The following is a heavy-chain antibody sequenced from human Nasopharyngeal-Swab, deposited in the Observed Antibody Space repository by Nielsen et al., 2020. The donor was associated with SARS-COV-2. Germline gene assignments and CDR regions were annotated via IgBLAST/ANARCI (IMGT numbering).Heavy chain of an antibody. V-gene: IGHV1-8*01. CDR1: GYTFTSYD. D-gene: IGHD6-19*01. Sequence: ASVKVSCKASGYTFTSYDINWVRQATGQGLEWTGWMNPNSGNTGYAQKFQGRVTMTRNTSISTAYMELSSLRSEDTAVYYCARGRRAPGAVAGTREYYFDYWGQGTLVTVSS. J-gene: IGHJ4*02. CDR2: MNPNSGNT. CDR3: ARGRRAPGAVAGTREYYFDY.